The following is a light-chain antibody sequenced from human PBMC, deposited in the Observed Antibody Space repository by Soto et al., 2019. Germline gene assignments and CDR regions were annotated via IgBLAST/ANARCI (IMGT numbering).Light chain of an antibody. J-gene: IGKJ5*01. CDR1: QSVSSTY. CDR3: QQYGSSPPLIT. Sequence: EIVLTQSPGALSLSPGERATLSCRASQSVSSTYLAWHQQKPGQAPRLLXXGASSRATGIPDRFSGSGSGTDFTLTISRLEPEDFAVYYCQQYGSSPPLITFGRGTRLEIK. V-gene: IGKV3-20*01. CDR2: GAS.